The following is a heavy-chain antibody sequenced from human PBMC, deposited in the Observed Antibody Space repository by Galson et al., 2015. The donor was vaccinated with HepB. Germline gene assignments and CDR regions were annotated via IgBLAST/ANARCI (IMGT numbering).Heavy chain of an antibody. CDR2: ISSDGGRT. V-gene: IGHV3-74*01. D-gene: IGHD3-3*01. CDR3: ARAYYDFWSGYSLPGLPNAFDI. J-gene: IGHJ3*02. CDR1: GFTLSSYW. Sequence: SLRLSCAASGFTLSSYWMHWVRQAPGKGLVWVSRISSDGGRTSYADSVKGRFTISRDNAKNTLYLQMNSLRAEDTAVYYCARAYYDFWSGYSLPGLPNAFDIWGQGTMVTVSS.